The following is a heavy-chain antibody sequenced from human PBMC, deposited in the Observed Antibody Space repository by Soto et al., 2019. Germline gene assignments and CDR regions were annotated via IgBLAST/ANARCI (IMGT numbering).Heavy chain of an antibody. D-gene: IGHD3-16*01. J-gene: IGHJ4*02. CDR3: AKKEMGGAIYD. CDR2: ISGSGGST. V-gene: IGHV3-23*01. CDR1: GFTFSSYA. Sequence: GGSLRLSCVASGFTFSSYAMSWVRQAPGKGLEWVSAISGSGGSTYYADSVKGRFTISRDNSRNTLYLQMNSLRAEDTAVYYCAKKEMGGAIYDWGQGTLVPVSS.